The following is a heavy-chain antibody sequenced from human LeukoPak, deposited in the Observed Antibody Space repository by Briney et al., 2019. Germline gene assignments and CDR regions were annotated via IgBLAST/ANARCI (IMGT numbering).Heavy chain of an antibody. V-gene: IGHV3-23*01. CDR3: AKRPGGGSYYYDDSGYSFDY. CDR2: ISASGGST. J-gene: IGHJ4*02. Sequence: GGSLRLSCAASGFTFSSSAMSWVRQVPGKGLEWVSGISASGGSTSYADSVRGRFTISRDNSKNTLYVQMNSLRDEDAAVYYCAKRPGGGSYYYDDSGYSFDYWGQGTLVTVSS. CDR1: GFTFSSSA. D-gene: IGHD3-22*01.